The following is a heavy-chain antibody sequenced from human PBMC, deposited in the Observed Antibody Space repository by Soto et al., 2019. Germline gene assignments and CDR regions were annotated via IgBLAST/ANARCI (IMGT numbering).Heavy chain of an antibody. D-gene: IGHD2-21*02. V-gene: IGHV1-3*01. CDR1: GYTFTSYA. Sequence: QVQLVQSGAEVKKPGASVKVSCKASGYTFTSYAMHWVRQAPGQRIEWMGWISADNGNTKYSQKLQGRVTITRDTCASTTYMELSSRRSEDTAVDYCAREYCGGDCYTAARYGMDVWGQGTTVTVAS. CDR3: AREYCGGDCYTAARYGMDV. J-gene: IGHJ6*02. CDR2: ISADNGNT.